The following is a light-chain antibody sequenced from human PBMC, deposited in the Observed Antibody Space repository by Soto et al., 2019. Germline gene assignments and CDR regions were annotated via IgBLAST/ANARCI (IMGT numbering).Light chain of an antibody. CDR3: SSYTSSNTLV. V-gene: IGLV2-14*01. J-gene: IGLJ1*01. CDR2: EVS. CDR1: SSDVGGYKY. Sequence: QSALTQPASVSGSPGQSITISCTGTSSDVGGYKYVSWYQQHPGKVPKLMIYEVSNRPSGVSNRFSGSKSADTASLTISGLQAEDEADYYCSSYTSSNTLVFGTWTKVTVL.